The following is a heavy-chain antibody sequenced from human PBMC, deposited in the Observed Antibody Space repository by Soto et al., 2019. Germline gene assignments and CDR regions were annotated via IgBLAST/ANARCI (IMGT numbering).Heavy chain of an antibody. CDR1: GGSISSSSYY. V-gene: IGHV4-39*07. J-gene: IGHJ4*02. CDR2: IYCSGST. CDR3: ARVGSSWYYFDY. Sequence: SETLSLTCTVSGGSISSSSYYWGWIRQPPGKGLEWIGNIYCSGSTYYNPSLKSRVTISVDTSNNQFSLKLSSVTAADTAVYYCARVGSSWYYFDYWGQGTLVTVSS. D-gene: IGHD6-13*01.